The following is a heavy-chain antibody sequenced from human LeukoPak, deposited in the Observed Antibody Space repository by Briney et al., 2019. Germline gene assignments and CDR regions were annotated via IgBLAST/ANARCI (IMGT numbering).Heavy chain of an antibody. CDR3: ARVRGDGYYYYYYMDV. CDR1: GFTFSSYG. J-gene: IGHJ6*03. Sequence: GGSLRLSCAASGFTFSSYGVSWVRQAPGKGLEWVSAISGSGGSTYYADSVKGRFTISRDNSKSTFYLQMNSLRVDDTAVYYCARVRGDGYYYYYYMDVWGKGTTVTVSS. CDR2: ISGSGGST. D-gene: IGHD4-17*01. V-gene: IGHV3-23*01.